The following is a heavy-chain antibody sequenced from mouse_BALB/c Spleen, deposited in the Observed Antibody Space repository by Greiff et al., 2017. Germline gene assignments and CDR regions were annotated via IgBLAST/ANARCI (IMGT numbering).Heavy chain of an antibody. CDR2: INSNGGST. V-gene: IGHV5-6-2*01. J-gene: IGHJ2*01. Sequence: EVKLMESGGGLVKLGGSLKLSCAASGFTFISYYMSWVRQTPEKRLELVAAINSNGGSTYYPDTVKGRFTISRDNAKNTLYLQMSSLKSEDTALYYCARHEGFDYWGQGTTLTVSS. CDR3: ARHEGFDY. CDR1: GFTFISYY.